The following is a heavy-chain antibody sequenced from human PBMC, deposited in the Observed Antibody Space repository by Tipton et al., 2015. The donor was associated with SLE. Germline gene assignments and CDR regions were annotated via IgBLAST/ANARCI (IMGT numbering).Heavy chain of an antibody. V-gene: IGHV4-59*11. CDR3: ASSFPSPLNSYGQGTFDY. D-gene: IGHD5-18*01. J-gene: IGHJ4*02. Sequence: TLSLTCTVSGGSISSHYWSWIRQPPGKGLEWIGYIYYSGSTNYNPSLKSRVTISVDTSKNQLSLKLRSVTAADTAVYYCASSFPSPLNSYGQGTFDYWGQGTLVTVSS. CDR1: GGSISSHY. CDR2: IYYSGST.